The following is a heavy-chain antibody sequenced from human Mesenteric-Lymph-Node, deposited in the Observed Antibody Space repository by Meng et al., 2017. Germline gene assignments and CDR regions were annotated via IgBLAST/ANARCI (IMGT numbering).Heavy chain of an antibody. D-gene: IGHD2-2*01. J-gene: IGHJ5*02. CDR1: GYSFTSYW. Sequence: GESLKISCKGSGYSFTSYWIGCVRQMPGEGLEWMGIIYPGDSDTRYSPSFQGQVTISADKSISTAYLKWSSLKASDTATYYCARAGGYCSSTTCYFRSFDPWGQGTLVTVSS. CDR3: ARAGGYCSSTTCYFRSFDP. V-gene: IGHV5-51*01. CDR2: IYPGDSDT.